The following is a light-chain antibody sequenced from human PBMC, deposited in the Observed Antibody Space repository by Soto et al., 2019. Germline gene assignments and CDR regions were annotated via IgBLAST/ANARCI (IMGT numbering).Light chain of an antibody. CDR1: QSVSSSY. CDR3: QQYGSSPPYT. CDR2: GAS. V-gene: IGKV3-20*01. J-gene: IGKJ2*01. Sequence: EIVLTQSPGTLSLSPGERATLSCRASQSVSSSYLAWYQQKPGQAPRLLIYGASSRATGIPDRFSGSGSGTDFPLTISRLEPEDLAVYYCQQYGSSPPYTFGQGPRREIK.